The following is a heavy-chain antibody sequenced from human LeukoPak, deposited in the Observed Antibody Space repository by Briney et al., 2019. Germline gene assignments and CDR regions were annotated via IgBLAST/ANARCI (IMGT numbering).Heavy chain of an antibody. CDR1: GFTFSNAW. CDR3: TTAYYDSSGHYNDY. V-gene: IGHV3-15*01. CDR2: IRSKTDGGTT. D-gene: IGHD3-22*01. J-gene: IGHJ4*02. Sequence: GGSLRLPCAASGFTFSNAWMSWVRQAPGKGLEWVGRIRSKTDGGTTDYAAPVKGRFTISRDDSKNTLYLQMNSLKTEDTAVYYSTTAYYDSSGHYNDYWGQGTLVTVSS.